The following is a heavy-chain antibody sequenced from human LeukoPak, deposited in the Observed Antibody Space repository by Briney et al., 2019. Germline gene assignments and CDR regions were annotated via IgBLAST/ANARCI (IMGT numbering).Heavy chain of an antibody. Sequence: GGSLRLSCAASGFTFSNYYMSWIRQAPGKGLEWLSYISSSGSTIYYADSVKGRFTISRDNAKNSLYLQMNSLRAEDTAVYYCAKSFSSGWNYFDCWGQGTLVTVSS. V-gene: IGHV3-11*01. D-gene: IGHD6-19*01. J-gene: IGHJ4*02. CDR2: ISSSGSTI. CDR1: GFTFSNYY. CDR3: AKSFSSGWNYFDC.